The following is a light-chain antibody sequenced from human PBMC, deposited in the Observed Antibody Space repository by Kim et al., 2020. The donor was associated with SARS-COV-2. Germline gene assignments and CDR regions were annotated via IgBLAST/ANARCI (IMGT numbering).Light chain of an antibody. V-gene: IGLV2-23*02. CDR3: CSFTSGISWV. J-gene: IGLJ3*02. CDR2: DIS. Sequence: QSVLTQPASLSGSPGQSVTISCSGTINDLGTYALISWYQQYPGKAPRLIIFDISQRPSGISGRFSGSKSGNTASLTISPLEPDDEADYFCCSFTSGISWVFGGGTKLTVL. CDR1: INDLGTYAL.